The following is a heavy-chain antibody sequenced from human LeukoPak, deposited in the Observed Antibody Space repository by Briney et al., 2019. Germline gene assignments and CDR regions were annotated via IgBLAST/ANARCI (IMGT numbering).Heavy chain of an antibody. Sequence: GESLKIPCKGSGYSFTIYWIGWVRQMPGKGLEWMGIIYPGDSDTRYSPSFQGQVTISADESISTAYLQWSSLKASDTAMYYCARLRPQDAFDIWGQGTMVTVSS. V-gene: IGHV5-51*01. CDR2: IYPGDSDT. CDR3: ARLRPQDAFDI. J-gene: IGHJ3*02. D-gene: IGHD4/OR15-4a*01. CDR1: GYSFTIYW.